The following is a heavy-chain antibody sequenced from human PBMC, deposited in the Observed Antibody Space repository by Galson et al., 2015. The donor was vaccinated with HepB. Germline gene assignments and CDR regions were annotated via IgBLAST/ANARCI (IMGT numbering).Heavy chain of an antibody. CDR1: GFTFRSYA. Sequence: SLRLSCAASGFTFRSYAMSWARQAPGKGLEWVSAISGSGGSTSHADSVKGRFTISRDNSENTLYLQMNSLRAEDTVVYYCVLTYTSGFFWFDPWGQGTLVTASS. V-gene: IGHV3-23*01. D-gene: IGHD5-12*01. CDR3: VLTYTSGFFWFDP. J-gene: IGHJ5*02. CDR2: ISGSGGST.